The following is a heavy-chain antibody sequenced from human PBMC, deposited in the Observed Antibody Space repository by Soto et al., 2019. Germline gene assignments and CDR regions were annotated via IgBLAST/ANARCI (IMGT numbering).Heavy chain of an antibody. CDR2: IYYSGST. J-gene: IGHJ4*02. CDR1: GGSISSYY. CDR3: ARDKGSERSFDY. D-gene: IGHD1-1*01. V-gene: IGHV4-59*01. Sequence: SETLSLTCTVSGGSISSYYLSWIRQPPGKGLEWIGYIYYSGSTNYNPSLKSRVTISVDTSKNQFSLKLSSVTAADTAVYYCARDKGSERSFDYWGQGTLVTVSS.